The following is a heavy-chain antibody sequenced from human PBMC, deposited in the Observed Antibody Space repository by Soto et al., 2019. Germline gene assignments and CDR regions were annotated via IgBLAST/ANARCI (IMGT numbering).Heavy chain of an antibody. CDR1: GDPISTGGYT. Sequence: SETLSLTCDVSGDPISTGGYTWAWIRQPPGKALEWIGHTYHSGNPYYNPSLKSRVTISVDTSKNQFSLKLTSVTAADTAVYYCARDKITGLFDYWGQGTLVTVSS. CDR2: TYHSGNP. CDR3: ARDKITGLFDY. D-gene: IGHD2-8*02. V-gene: IGHV4-30-2*01. J-gene: IGHJ4*02.